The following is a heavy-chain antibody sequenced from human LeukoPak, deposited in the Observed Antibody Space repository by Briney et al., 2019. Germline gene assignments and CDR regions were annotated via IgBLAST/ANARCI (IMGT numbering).Heavy chain of an antibody. CDR3: ARREMGYGGKKGGDLFDY. Sequence: SVKVSCKASGGTFSSYAISWVRQAPGQGLEWMGGIIPIFGTANYAQKFQGRVTITADESTSTAYMGLSSLRSEDTAVYYCARREMGYGGKKGGDLFDYWGQGTLVTVSS. V-gene: IGHV1-69*13. CDR2: IIPIFGTA. J-gene: IGHJ4*02. D-gene: IGHD4-23*01. CDR1: GGTFSSYA.